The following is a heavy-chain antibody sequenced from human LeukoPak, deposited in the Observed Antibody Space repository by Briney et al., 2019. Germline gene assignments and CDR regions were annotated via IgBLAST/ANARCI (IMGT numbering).Heavy chain of an antibody. CDR1: GFTFSSYW. CDR3: ARGSAYSGYDLDDAFDI. V-gene: IGHV3-7*01. D-gene: IGHD5-12*01. J-gene: IGHJ3*02. Sequence: GSLRLSCAASGFTFSSYWMSWVRQAPGKGLEWVANIKQDGSEKYYVDSVKGRFTISRDNAKNSLYVQMNSLRAEDTAVYYCARGSAYSGYDLDDAFDIWGQGTMVTVSS. CDR2: IKQDGSEK.